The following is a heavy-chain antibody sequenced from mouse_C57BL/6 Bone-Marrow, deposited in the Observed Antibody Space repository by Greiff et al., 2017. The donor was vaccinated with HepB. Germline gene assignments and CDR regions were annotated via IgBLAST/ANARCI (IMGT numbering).Heavy chain of an antibody. CDR3: ALSTAQFPYYYAMDY. CDR2: IWGGGST. Sequence: VKLVESGPGLVAPSQRLSITCTVSGFSLTSYGVDWVRQPPGKGLEWLGVIWGGGSTNYNSALMSRLSISKDNSKSQVFLKMNSLQTDDTAMYYCALSTAQFPYYYAMDYWGQGTSVTVSS. V-gene: IGHV2-9*01. J-gene: IGHJ4*01. CDR1: GFSLTSYG. D-gene: IGHD3-2*02.